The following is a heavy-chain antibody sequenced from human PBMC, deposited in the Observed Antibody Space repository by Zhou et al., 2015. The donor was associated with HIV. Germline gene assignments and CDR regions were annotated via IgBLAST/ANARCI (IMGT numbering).Heavy chain of an antibody. CDR3: AKRHYGDYDDGTYYYYGMDV. V-gene: IGHV3-30*18. D-gene: IGHD4-17*01. CDR2: ISYDGSNK. Sequence: QVQLVESGGGVVQPGRSLRLSCAASGFTFSSYGMHWVRQAPGKGLEWVAVISYDGSNKYYADSVKGRFTISRDDSKNTVYLEMNSLRGEDTAVYYCAKRHYGDYDDGTYYYYGMDVWGQGTTVIVSS. J-gene: IGHJ6*02. CDR1: GFTFSSYG.